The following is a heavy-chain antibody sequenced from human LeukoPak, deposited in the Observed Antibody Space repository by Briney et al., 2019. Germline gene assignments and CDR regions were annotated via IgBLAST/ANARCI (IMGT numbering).Heavy chain of an antibody. D-gene: IGHD4-23*01. CDR1: GGSISSYY. CDR3: ARTTVVAKYFDY. J-gene: IGHJ4*02. V-gene: IGHV4-59*06. Sequence: PSETLSLTCTVSGGSISSYYWSWIRQHPGKGLEWIGYIYYSGSTYYNPSLKSRLTISVDTSKNQFSLKLSSVTAADTAVYYCARTTVVAKYFDYWGQGTLVTVSS. CDR2: IYYSGST.